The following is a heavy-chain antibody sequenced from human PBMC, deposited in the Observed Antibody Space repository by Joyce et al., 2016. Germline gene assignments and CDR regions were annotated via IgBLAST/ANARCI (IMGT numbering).Heavy chain of an antibody. CDR1: GFTFSSYA. J-gene: IGHJ4*02. Sequence: EVQLLESGGGLGQPGGSLRLSCAASGFTFSSYAMNWVRQAPGKGLEWVSFISGSDGSTYYADSVKGRFTISRDNSRNTLYLQMNNLRAEDTAVYYCAKESGELGYCSSTSCLGLDFWGQGTLVTVSS. CDR2: ISGSDGST. V-gene: IGHV3-23*01. D-gene: IGHD2-2*01. CDR3: AKESGELGYCSSTSCLGLDF.